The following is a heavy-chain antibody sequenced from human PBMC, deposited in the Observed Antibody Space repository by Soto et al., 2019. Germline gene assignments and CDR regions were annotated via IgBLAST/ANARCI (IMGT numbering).Heavy chain of an antibody. J-gene: IGHJ3*02. CDR2: IKPDGSEK. CDR1: GFTFSSHC. CDR3: ARGDYYDSSGPFSDAFEI. D-gene: IGHD3-22*01. Sequence: SLRLSCAASGFTFSSHCMIWVRQAPGKGLEWVANIKPDGSEKWYVDSVKGRFTISRDNAKNSLYLQMNSLRAEDTAVYYCARGDYYDSSGPFSDAFEIWGQGTMVTVSS. V-gene: IGHV3-7*04.